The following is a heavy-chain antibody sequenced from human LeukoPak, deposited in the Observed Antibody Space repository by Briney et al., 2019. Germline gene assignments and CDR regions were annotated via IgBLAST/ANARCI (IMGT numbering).Heavy chain of an antibody. CDR1: GDSISSGGYS. CDR2: ISGSGST. CDR3: TRGAGWLIDY. V-gene: IGHV4-61*02. Sequence: SQTLSLTCTVSGDSISSGGYSWNWIRQPAGKGLEWIGRISGSGSTSYNPSLKSRVTISADTSKNQFSLKLNSLTTADTAVYYCTRGAGWLIDYWGQGILVTVSS. D-gene: IGHD3-16*01. J-gene: IGHJ4*02.